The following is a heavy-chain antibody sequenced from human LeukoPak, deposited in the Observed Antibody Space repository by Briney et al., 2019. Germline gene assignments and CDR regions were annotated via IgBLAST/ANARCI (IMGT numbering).Heavy chain of an antibody. V-gene: IGHV3-30*04. CDR2: ISYDGSNK. D-gene: IGHD6-13*01. CDR1: GFTFSSYA. J-gene: IGHJ4*02. CDR3: AKEGTIAAAGTLDY. Sequence: PGGSLRLSCAASGFTFSSYAMHWVRQAPGKGLEWVAVISYDGSNKYYADSVKGRFTISRDNSKNTLYLQMNSLRAEDTAVYYCAKEGTIAAAGTLDYWGQGTLVTVSS.